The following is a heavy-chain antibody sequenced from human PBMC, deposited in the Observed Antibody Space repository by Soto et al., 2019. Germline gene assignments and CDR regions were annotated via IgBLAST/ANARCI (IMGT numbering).Heavy chain of an antibody. V-gene: IGHV3-30-3*01. J-gene: IGHJ6*02. Sequence: QVQLVESGGGVVQPGRSLRLSCAASGFTFSSYAMHWVRQAPGKGLEWVAVISYDGSNKYYADSVKGRFTISRDNSKNTLYLKMNSLRAEDTAVYYCAREVPRYSYGYGFYYYGMDVWGQGTTVTVSS. CDR1: GFTFSSYA. CDR2: ISYDGSNK. D-gene: IGHD5-18*01. CDR3: AREVPRYSYGYGFYYYGMDV.